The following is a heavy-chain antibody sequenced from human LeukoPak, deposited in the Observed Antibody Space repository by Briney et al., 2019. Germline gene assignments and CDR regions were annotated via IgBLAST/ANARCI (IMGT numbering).Heavy chain of an antibody. J-gene: IGHJ6*02. CDR3: ASPTMVRGVTLLGYYYGMDV. CDR2: IIPILGIA. V-gene: IGHV1-69*04. D-gene: IGHD3-10*01. CDR1: GGTFSSYA. Sequence: ASVKVSCKASGGTFSSYAISWVRQAPGQGLEWMGRIIPILGIANYAQKFQGRVTITADKSTSTAYMELSSLRSEDTAVYYCASPTMVRGVTLLGYYYGMDVWGQGTTVTVSS.